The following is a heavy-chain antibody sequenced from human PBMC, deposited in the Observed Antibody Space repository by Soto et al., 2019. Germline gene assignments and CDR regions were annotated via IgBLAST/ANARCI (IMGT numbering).Heavy chain of an antibody. D-gene: IGHD3-22*01. CDR1: GGSISSGGYY. CDR2: IYYSGST. Sequence: PSETLSLTCTVSGGSISSGGYYWSWIRQHPGKGLEWIGYIYYSGSTYYNPSLKSRVTISVDTSKNQFSLKLSSVTAADTAVYYCARDYYDSSGYFRGMDVWGQGTTVTVSS. J-gene: IGHJ6*02. CDR3: ARDYYDSSGYFRGMDV. V-gene: IGHV4-31*03.